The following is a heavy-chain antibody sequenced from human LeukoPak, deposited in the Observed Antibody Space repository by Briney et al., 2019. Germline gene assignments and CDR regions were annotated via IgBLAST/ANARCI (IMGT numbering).Heavy chain of an antibody. J-gene: IGHJ4*02. CDR2: ISSSGSTI. D-gene: IGHD6-13*01. CDR1: GFTFSDYY. Sequence: GGSLRLSCAASGFTFSDYYMSWIRQAPGKGLEWVSYISSSGSTIYYADSVKGRFTISRDNAKNSLCLQMNSLRAEDTAVYYCARNQPTYSSSWFYIDYWGQGTLVTVSS. V-gene: IGHV3-11*01. CDR3: ARNQPTYSSSWFYIDY.